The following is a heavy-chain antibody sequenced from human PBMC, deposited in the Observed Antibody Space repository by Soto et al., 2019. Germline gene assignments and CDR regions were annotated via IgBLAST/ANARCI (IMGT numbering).Heavy chain of an antibody. Sequence: GGSLRLSCAASGFTFSSYAMSWVRQAPGKGLEWVSAISGRGGSTYYADSVKGRFTISRDNSKNKLYLQMNSLRAEDTAVYYCAKDTVVAADYYYYGMDVWGQGTTVTVSS. CDR2: ISGRGGST. CDR3: AKDTVVAADYYYYGMDV. CDR1: GFTFSSYA. D-gene: IGHD2-15*01. J-gene: IGHJ6*02. V-gene: IGHV3-23*01.